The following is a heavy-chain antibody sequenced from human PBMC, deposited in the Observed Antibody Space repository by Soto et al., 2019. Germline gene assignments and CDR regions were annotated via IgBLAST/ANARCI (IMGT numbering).Heavy chain of an antibody. D-gene: IGHD3-3*01. CDR2: IDPSDSYA. Sequence: GESLKISCKGSGYSFTSFWISWVRQMPGKGLEWMGRIDPSDSYASYSPSFQGHVTISADKSISTAYLQWSSLKASDTAMYYCARGGVSTRTFDYWGQGTPVTVSS. CDR1: GYSFTSFW. CDR3: ARGGVSTRTFDY. J-gene: IGHJ4*02. V-gene: IGHV5-10-1*01.